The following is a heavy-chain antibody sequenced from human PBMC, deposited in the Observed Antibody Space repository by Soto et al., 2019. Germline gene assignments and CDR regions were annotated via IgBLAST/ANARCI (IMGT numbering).Heavy chain of an antibody. Sequence: SETLSLTCTVSGGSVTRVDYYWSWMRQPPGKGLKWIWYIYYSASTYYNPSLQPRVTISVDTSKTQFSRKLRSGSAADTAMYYCARGSFSSSSSWFDPWGQGTLVTVS. V-gene: IGHV4-31*03. CDR2: IYYSAST. D-gene: IGHD6-6*01. CDR3: ARGSFSSSSSWFDP. CDR1: GGSVTRVDYY. J-gene: IGHJ5*02.